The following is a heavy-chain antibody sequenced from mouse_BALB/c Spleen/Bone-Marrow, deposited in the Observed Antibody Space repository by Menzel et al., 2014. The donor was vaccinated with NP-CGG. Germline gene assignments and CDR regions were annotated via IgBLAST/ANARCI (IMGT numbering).Heavy chain of an antibody. J-gene: IGHJ2*01. D-gene: IGHD1-1*01. CDR2: ISDGGSYT. V-gene: IGHV5-4*02. Sequence: EVHLVESGGGLVKPGGSLKLSCAASGFTFSDYYMYWVRQTPEKRLEWVATISDGGSYTYYPDSVKGRFTISRDNAKNNLYLQMSSLKSEDTATYYCARGSSYFDYWGQGTTLTVSS. CDR3: ARGSSYFDY. CDR1: GFTFSDYY.